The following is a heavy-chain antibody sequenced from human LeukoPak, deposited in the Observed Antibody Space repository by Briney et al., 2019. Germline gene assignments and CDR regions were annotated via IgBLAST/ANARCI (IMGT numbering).Heavy chain of an antibody. CDR3: ARGHFGVVLDY. J-gene: IGHJ4*02. D-gene: IGHD3-3*01. CDR1: GFTFSSYW. V-gene: IGHV3-21*01. CDR2: IRGDSTET. Sequence: GGSLRLSCAASGFTFSSYWMSWVRQAPGKGLEWVSSIRGDSTETRHADSLMGRFTISRDNAKKSLYLQMNSLRAEDTAVYYCARGHFGVVLDYWGQGTLVTVSS.